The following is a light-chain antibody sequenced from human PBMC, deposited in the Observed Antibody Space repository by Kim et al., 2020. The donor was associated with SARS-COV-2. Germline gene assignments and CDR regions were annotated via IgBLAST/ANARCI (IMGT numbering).Light chain of an antibody. V-gene: IGKV3-20*01. CDR2: GSS. Sequence: SPGENPTCACRASQRVRINDLAWYHHKPGQPPRLLIYGSSSMATGIPDRFSGSGSGTGFTLTISRLDPEDFAVYYCQQDGNSPLSFGGGTKVDIK. CDR1: QRVRIND. J-gene: IGKJ4*01. CDR3: QQDGNSPLS.